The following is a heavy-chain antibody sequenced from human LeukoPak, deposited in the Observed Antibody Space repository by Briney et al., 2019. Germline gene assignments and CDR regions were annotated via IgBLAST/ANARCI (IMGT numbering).Heavy chain of an antibody. J-gene: IGHJ5*02. CDR3: ARAFCSSTGRCS. CDR2: ISSSSTI. V-gene: IGHV3-48*04. D-gene: IGHD2-2*01. Sequence: SGGSLRLSCAASGFAFSSYAMNWVRQAPGKGPEWISYISSSSTIYYADSVKGRFTISRDNAKNSLYLQMNSLRAEDTAVYYCARAFCSSTGRCSWGQGTLVTVSS. CDR1: GFAFSSYA.